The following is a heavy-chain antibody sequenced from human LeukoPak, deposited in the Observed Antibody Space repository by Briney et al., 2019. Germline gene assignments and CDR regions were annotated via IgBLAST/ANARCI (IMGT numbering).Heavy chain of an antibody. V-gene: IGHV3-48*03. D-gene: IGHD3-10*01. CDR3: ARNGRMVRGVITYYYYYYMDV. J-gene: IGHJ6*03. CDR2: ISSSGSTI. CDR1: GSTFSSYE. Sequence: GGSLRLSCAASGSTFSSYEMNWVRQAPGKGLEWVSYISSSGSTIYYADSVKGRFTISRDNAKNSLYLQMNSLRAEDTAVYYCARNGRMVRGVITYYYYYYMDVWGKGTTVTISS.